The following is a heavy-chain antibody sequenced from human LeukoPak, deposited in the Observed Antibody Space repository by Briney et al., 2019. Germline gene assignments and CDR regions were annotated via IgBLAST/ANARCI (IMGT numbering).Heavy chain of an antibody. Sequence: PSETLSLTCTVSGGSISSYYWSWIRQPPGKGLEWIGYIYYSGGTNYNPSLKSRVTISVDTSKNQFSLKLSSVTAADTAVYYCARDLGDGYNYYFDYWGQGTLVTVSS. CDR3: ARDLGDGYNYYFDY. CDR2: IYYSGGT. D-gene: IGHD5-24*01. CDR1: GGSISSYY. V-gene: IGHV4-59*01. J-gene: IGHJ4*02.